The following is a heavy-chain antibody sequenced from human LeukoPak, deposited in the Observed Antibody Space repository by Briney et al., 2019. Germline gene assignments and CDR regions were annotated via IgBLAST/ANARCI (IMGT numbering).Heavy chain of an antibody. CDR2: IYYSGST. CDR3: VSRVVVAASGY. Sequence: PSETLSLTCTVSGGSISSYYWSWIRQPPGKGLEWIGYIYYSGSTKYKPSLKSRVTISVDTSKNQFSLKLSSVTAADTAVYYCVSRVVVAASGYWGQGTLVTVSS. J-gene: IGHJ4*02. D-gene: IGHD2-15*01. CDR1: GGSISSYY. V-gene: IGHV4-59*01.